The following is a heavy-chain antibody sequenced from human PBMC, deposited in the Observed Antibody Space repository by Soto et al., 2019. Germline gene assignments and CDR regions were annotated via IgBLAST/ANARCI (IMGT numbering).Heavy chain of an antibody. CDR3: ARAWEGGYSGYGYYYGMDV. J-gene: IGHJ6*02. CDR1: GFTFSSYS. V-gene: IGHV3-21*01. D-gene: IGHD5-12*01. CDR2: ISSSSSYI. Sequence: EVQLVESGGGLVKPGGSLRLSCAASGFTFSSYSMNWVRQAPGKGLEWVSSISSSSSYIYYADSVKGRFTISRDNAKNSLYLQTNSLRAEDTAVYYCARAWEGGYSGYGYYYGMDVWGQGTTVTVSS.